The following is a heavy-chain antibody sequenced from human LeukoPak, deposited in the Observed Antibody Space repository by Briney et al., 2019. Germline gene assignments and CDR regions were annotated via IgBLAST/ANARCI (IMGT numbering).Heavy chain of an antibody. CDR1: GGSFSGYY. D-gene: IGHD6-19*01. J-gene: IGHJ5*02. CDR2: INHSGST. Sequence: PSETLSLTCAVYGGSFSGYYWSWIRQPPGKGLEWIGEINHSGSTNYNPSLKSRVTISIDTSKNQFSLKLSSVTAADTAVYYCAKDRRGSGWYEAIDPWGQGTLVTVSS. CDR3: AKDRRGSGWYEAIDP. V-gene: IGHV4-34*01.